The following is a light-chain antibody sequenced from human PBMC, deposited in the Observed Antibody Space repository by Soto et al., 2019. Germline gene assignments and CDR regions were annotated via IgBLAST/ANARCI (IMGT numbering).Light chain of an antibody. CDR1: SRDVGSYNL. J-gene: IGLJ2*01. CDR3: CSYAGSSSVL. Sequence: QSVLTQPASVSGSPGQSITISCTGTSRDVGSYNLVSWYQQYPGKAPKLVIYEGSKRPSGVSNRFSGSKSGNTASLTISGLQAEDEGHYYCCSYAGSSSVLFGGGTKVTVL. CDR2: EGS. V-gene: IGLV2-23*01.